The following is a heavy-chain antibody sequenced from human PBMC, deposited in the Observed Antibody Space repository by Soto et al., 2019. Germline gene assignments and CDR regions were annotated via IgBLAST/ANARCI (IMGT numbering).Heavy chain of an antibody. V-gene: IGHV1-69*06. CDR2: IIPIFGRA. D-gene: IGHD2-21*02. J-gene: IGHJ3*02. Sequence: SVKVSCRASGGTFSSYAISWVRQAPGQGLEWMGGIIPIFGRANYAQKFQGRVTMTADTSTSTAYMELSRLRSDDTAVYYCARKPEGAYYGGDCLRDAFDILGQGTMVTVSS. CDR3: ARKPEGAYYGGDCLRDAFDI. CDR1: GGTFSSYA.